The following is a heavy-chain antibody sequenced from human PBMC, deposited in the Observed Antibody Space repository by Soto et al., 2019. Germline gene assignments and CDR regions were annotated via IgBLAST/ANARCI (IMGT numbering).Heavy chain of an antibody. V-gene: IGHV3-48*02. CDR1: GFTFSSNS. CDR3: ARVIWSGHLTSDL. CDR2: ISSSSSTI. D-gene: IGHD3-3*01. J-gene: IGHJ4*02. Sequence: GGPLRLSCAASGFTFSSNSMNWVRQAPGKGLEWISYISSSSSTIYADSVKGRFTISRDNAKNSLYLQMNSLRDEDTAVYYCARVIWSGHLTSDLWGQGTLVTVSS.